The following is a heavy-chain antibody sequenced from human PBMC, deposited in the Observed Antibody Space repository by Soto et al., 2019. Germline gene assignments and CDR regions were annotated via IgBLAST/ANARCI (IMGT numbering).Heavy chain of an antibody. CDR3: ASYRGAEAAPSNTTFDY. D-gene: IGHD6-13*01. Sequence: QSGGSLRLSCAASGFTFSSYGMHWVRQAPGKGLEWVAVIWYDGSNKYYADSVKGRFTISRDNSKNTLYLQMNSLRAEDTAVYYCASYRGAEAAPSNTTFDYWHQGTLVTVSS. V-gene: IGHV3-33*01. CDR1: GFTFSSYG. CDR2: IWYDGSNK. J-gene: IGHJ4*02.